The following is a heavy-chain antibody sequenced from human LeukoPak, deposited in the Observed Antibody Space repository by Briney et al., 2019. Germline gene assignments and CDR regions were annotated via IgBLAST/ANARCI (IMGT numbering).Heavy chain of an antibody. D-gene: IGHD3-10*01. CDR1: GFTFSSYW. J-gene: IGHJ4*02. Sequence: SGGSLRLSCAASGFTFSSYWMHWVRQAPGKGLVWVSRINSDGSSTSYADSVKGRFTISRDNAKNTLYLQMNSLRAEDTAVYHCARVPRYYGSGSYDYWGQGTLVTVSS. CDR2: INSDGSST. CDR3: ARVPRYYGSGSYDY. V-gene: IGHV3-74*01.